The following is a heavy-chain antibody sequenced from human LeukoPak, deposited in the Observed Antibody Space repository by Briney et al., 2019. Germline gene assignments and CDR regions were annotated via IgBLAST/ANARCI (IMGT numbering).Heavy chain of an antibody. CDR3: APEDTAMVEHLDFDY. Sequence: PGESLRLSCAVSGFTFSRYSMNWVRQAPGKGLEWVSSISNIGTSIYYADSVKGRFTISRDNAKNSLYLQMDSLRAEDTAVYYCAPEDTAMVEHLDFDYWGQGTLVTVS. D-gene: IGHD5-18*01. CDR2: ISNIGTSI. CDR1: GFTFSRYS. J-gene: IGHJ4*02. V-gene: IGHV3-21*01.